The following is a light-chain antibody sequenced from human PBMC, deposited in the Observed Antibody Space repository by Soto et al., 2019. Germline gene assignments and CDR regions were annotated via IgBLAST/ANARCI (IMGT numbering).Light chain of an antibody. CDR3: QYCDYLPL. V-gene: IGKV3-20*01. Sequence: EIVLTQSPGTLSLSPGERATLSCRASQTLSTNSLAWYQQRPGQTPRLLIYAASTRDTDIPDRFNGSGSGTDFALTISRLEPEDFALYYCQYCDYLPLFGPGTTVDLK. CDR1: QTLSTNS. CDR2: AAS. J-gene: IGKJ3*01.